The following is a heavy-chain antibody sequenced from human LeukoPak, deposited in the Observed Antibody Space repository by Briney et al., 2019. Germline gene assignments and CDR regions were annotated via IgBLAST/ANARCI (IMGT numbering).Heavy chain of an antibody. J-gene: IGHJ6*02. D-gene: IGHD3-22*01. CDR1: GFTFSSYS. Sequence: GGSLRLSCAASGFTFSSYSMNWVRQAPGKGLEWVSYISYSGDTKYYADSVKGRFTVSRDNAKNSLYLQMNSLRAEDTAVYYCATKQGYYDSSGYYSLPYYYYGMDVWGQGTTVTVSS. CDR2: ISYSGDTK. CDR3: ATKQGYYDSSGYYSLPYYYYGMDV. V-gene: IGHV3-48*04.